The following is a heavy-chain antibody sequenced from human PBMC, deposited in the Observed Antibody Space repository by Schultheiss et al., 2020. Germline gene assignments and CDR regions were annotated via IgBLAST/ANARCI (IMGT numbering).Heavy chain of an antibody. V-gene: IGHV4-4*02. D-gene: IGHD6-19*01. Sequence: SETLSLTCAVSGDSISSDNWWTWVRQPPGKGLEWIGSIYYSGSTYYNPSLKSRVTISVDTSKNQFSLKLSSVTAADTAVYYCARGSGWPEYYYYYYMDVWGKGTTVTVSS. CDR2: IYYSGST. CDR3: ARGSGWPEYYYYYYMDV. CDR1: GDSISSDNW. J-gene: IGHJ6*03.